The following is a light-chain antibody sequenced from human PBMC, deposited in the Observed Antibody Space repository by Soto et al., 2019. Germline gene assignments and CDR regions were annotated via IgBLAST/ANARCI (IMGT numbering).Light chain of an antibody. CDR2: GAS. J-gene: IGKJ2*01. CDR3: QQYNYWPRT. Sequence: EIVMTQSPATLSVSPGERATLSCRASQSVSSNLAWYQQKPGQAPRLLIYGASTRATGIPARFSGSGSGTEFTLTISSLQSEDFAVYFCQQYNYWPRTFGQGTKLEIK. CDR1: QSVSSN. V-gene: IGKV3-15*01.